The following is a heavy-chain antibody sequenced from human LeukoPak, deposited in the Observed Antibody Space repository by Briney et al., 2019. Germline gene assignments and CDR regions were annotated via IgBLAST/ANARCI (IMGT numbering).Heavy chain of an antibody. CDR2: IYYSGST. V-gene: IGHV4-39*01. CDR1: GGSISSSSYY. J-gene: IGHJ6*02. CDR3: ARLRAEKASIAAAGTGSYYYYGMDV. Sequence: SETLSLTCTVSGGSISSSSYYWGWIRQPPGKGLEWIGSIYYSGSTYYNPSLKSRVTISVDTSKNRFSLKLSSVTAADTAVYYCARLRAEKASIAAAGTGSYYYYGMDVWGQGTTVTVSS. D-gene: IGHD6-13*01.